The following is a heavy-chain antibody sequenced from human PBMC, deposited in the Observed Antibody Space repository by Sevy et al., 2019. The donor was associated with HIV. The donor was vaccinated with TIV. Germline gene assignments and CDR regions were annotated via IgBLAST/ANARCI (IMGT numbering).Heavy chain of an antibody. CDR2: LKSKADGGTV. D-gene: IGHD1-1*01. V-gene: IGHV3-49*04. CDR3: TRWKGLQSIFDY. CDR1: GFTFGDYA. J-gene: IGHJ4*02. Sequence: GGCLRLSCTTSGFTFGDYAMSWVRQAPGKGLEWVAFLKSKADGGTVDHAASVKGRFTISRDDSKSIAYLQMNDLTTEDTGVYYCTRWKGLQSIFDYWGQGALVTVSS.